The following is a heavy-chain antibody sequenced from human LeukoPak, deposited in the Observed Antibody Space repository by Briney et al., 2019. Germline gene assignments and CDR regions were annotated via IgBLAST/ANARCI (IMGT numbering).Heavy chain of an antibody. J-gene: IGHJ6*02. D-gene: IGHD5-18*01. V-gene: IGHV4-31*03. Sequence: SETLSLTCTVSGGSISSGGYYWSWLRQHPGKGLEWIGYIYYSGSTYYNPSLKSRVTISVDTSKNQFSLKLSSVTAADTAVYYCARDFWRRSSYGSYYYYYYGMDVWGQGTTVTVSS. CDR2: IYYSGST. CDR1: GGSISSGGYY. CDR3: ARDFWRRSSYGSYYYYYYGMDV.